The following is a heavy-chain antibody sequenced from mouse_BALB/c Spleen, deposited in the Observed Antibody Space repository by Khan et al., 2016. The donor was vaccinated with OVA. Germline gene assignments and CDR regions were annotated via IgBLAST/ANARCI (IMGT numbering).Heavy chain of an antibody. CDR3: ARPPYFSYTLDY. V-gene: IGHV9-3-1*01. CDR2: INTYTGEP. CDR1: GYTFTNYG. J-gene: IGHJ4*01. D-gene: IGHD2-10*01. Sequence: QIQLVQSGPELKKPGETVKISCKASGYTFTNYGMNWVKQSPGKALKWMGWINTYTGEPTYADDFKGRFAFSLDTSATTAYLQINNLKNEDTATYFCARPPYFSYTLDYWGQGTSVTVSS.